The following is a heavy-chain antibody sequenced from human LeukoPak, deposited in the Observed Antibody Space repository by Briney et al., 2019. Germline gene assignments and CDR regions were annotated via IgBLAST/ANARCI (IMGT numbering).Heavy chain of an antibody. CDR3: ARDGILRFLEWLPASYFDY. CDR2: ISSSSSYI. CDR1: GFTFSSYS. D-gene: IGHD3-3*01. Sequence: GGSLRLSCAGSGFTFSSYSMNWVRQAPGKGLEWVSSISSSSSYIYYADSVKGRFTISRDNAKNSLYLQMNSLRAEDTAVYYCARDGILRFLEWLPASYFDYWGQGTLVTVSS. V-gene: IGHV3-21*01. J-gene: IGHJ4*02.